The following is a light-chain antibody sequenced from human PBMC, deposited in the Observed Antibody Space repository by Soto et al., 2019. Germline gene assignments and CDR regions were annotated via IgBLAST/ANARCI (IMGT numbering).Light chain of an antibody. CDR1: SSNIGSNT. J-gene: IGLJ1*01. Sequence: QSVLTQPPSASGTPGQRVTISCSGSSSNIGSNTVKWYQHLPGTAPKLLIYTNSQRPPGVPDRFSGSKSGTSASLAISGLQSEDEADYYCAAWDDSLNGLVFGTGTKVTVL. CDR2: TNS. V-gene: IGLV1-44*01. CDR3: AAWDDSLNGLV.